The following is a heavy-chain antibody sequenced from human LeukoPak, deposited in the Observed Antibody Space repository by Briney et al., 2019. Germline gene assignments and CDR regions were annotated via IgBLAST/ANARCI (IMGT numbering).Heavy chain of an antibody. Sequence: GASVKLSCKASGGTFSSYTISWVRQAPGQGLEWMGRINPNSGGTNYAQKLQGRVTMTRDTSISPAYMELSRLRSDDPAVYYCGRDPVMVRGALRLRVLDYGGEGTLVPVSS. CDR2: INPNSGGT. CDR1: GGTFSSYT. CDR3: GRDPVMVRGALRLRVLDY. J-gene: IGHJ4*02. D-gene: IGHD3-10*01. V-gene: IGHV1-2*06.